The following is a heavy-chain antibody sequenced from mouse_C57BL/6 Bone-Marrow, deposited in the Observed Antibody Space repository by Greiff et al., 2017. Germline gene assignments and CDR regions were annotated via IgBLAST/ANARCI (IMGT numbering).Heavy chain of an antibody. CDR1: GYTFTSYW. CDR3: ARPFYYDYDEGFAY. V-gene: IGHV1-55*01. CDR2: IYPGSGST. J-gene: IGHJ3*01. D-gene: IGHD2-4*01. Sequence: QVQLQQPGAELVKPGASVKMSCKASGYTFTSYWITWVKQRPGQGLEWIGDIYPGSGSTNYNEKFKSKATLTVDTSSSTAYMQLSSLTSEDSAVYYCARPFYYDYDEGFAYWGQGTLVTVSA.